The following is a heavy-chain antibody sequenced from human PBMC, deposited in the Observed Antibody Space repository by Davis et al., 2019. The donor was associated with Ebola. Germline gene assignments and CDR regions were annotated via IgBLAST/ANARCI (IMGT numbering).Heavy chain of an antibody. Sequence: GGSLRLSCAASGFTFSSYGMHWVRQAPGKGLEWVAVIWYDGSNKYYADSVKGRFTISRDNSKNTLYLQMNSLRAEDTAVYYCAKGLRWELTGCDYWGQGTLVTVSS. CDR1: GFTFSSYG. CDR3: AKGLRWELTGCDY. J-gene: IGHJ4*02. D-gene: IGHD1-26*01. V-gene: IGHV3-33*06. CDR2: IWYDGSNK.